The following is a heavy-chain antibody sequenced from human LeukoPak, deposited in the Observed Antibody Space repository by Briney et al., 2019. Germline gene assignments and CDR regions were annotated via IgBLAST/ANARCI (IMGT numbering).Heavy chain of an antibody. D-gene: IGHD3-22*01. Sequence: SVKVSCKASGGTFSSYAISWVRQAPGQGLEWMGRIIPILGIANYAQKFQGRVTITADKSTSTAYMELSSLRSEDTAVYYCASPYYYDSSGYSYYGMDVWGQGTTVTVSS. CDR2: IIPILGIA. J-gene: IGHJ6*02. CDR1: GGTFSSYA. V-gene: IGHV1-69*04. CDR3: ASPYYYDSSGYSYYGMDV.